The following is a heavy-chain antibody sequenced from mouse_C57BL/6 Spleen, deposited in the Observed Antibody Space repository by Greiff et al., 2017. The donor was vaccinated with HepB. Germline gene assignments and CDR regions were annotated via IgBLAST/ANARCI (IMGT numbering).Heavy chain of an antibody. Sequence: QVQLQQSGPELVKPGASVKISCKASGYAFSSSWMNWVKQRPGKGLEWIGRIYPGDGDTNYNGKFKGKATLTADKSSSTAYMQLSSLTSEDSAVYFCARSGDYGSSLAYWGQGTLVTVSA. CDR1: GYAFSSSW. J-gene: IGHJ3*01. V-gene: IGHV1-82*01. D-gene: IGHD1-1*01. CDR2: IYPGDGDT. CDR3: ARSGDYGSSLAY.